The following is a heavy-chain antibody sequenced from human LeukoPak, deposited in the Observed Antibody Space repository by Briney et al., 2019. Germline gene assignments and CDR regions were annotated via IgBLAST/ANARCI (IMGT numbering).Heavy chain of an antibody. CDR1: GGSFSGYY. CDR2: INHSGST. D-gene: IGHD2-2*01. J-gene: IGHJ6*02. CDR3: AREREARYCSSTSCIYYYYGMDV. V-gene: IGHV4-34*01. Sequence: SETLSLTCAVCGGSFSGYYWSWLRQPPGKGLEWIGEINHSGSTNYNPSLKSRVTISVDTSKNQFSLKLSSVTAADTAVYYCAREREARYCSSTSCIYYYYGMDVWGQGTTVTASS.